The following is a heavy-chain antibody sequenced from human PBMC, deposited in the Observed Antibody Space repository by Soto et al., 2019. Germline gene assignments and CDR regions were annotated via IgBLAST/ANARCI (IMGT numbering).Heavy chain of an antibody. V-gene: IGHV4-30-2*01. CDR3: ARVPDR. J-gene: IGHJ5*02. CDR2: IYHSGST. D-gene: IGHD2-2*01. Sequence: PSETLSLTCAVSGGSISSGGYSWSWIRQPPGKGLEWIGYIYHSGSTYYNPSLKGRVTLSVDRSKNQFSLKLSSVTAADTAVYYCARVPDRWGQGTLVTVSS. CDR1: GGSISSGGYS.